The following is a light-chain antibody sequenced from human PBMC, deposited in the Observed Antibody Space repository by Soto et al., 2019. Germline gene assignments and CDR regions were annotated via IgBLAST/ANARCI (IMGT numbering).Light chain of an antibody. CDR3: QEYYSTPAWT. CDR2: WAS. V-gene: IGKV4-1*01. Sequence: DIVMTQSPDSLAVSLGERATINCKSSQSVLYRSNNKNYLAWYQQKPGQPPKLLIYWASTRESGVPDRFSGSGSGTDFTLTISSLQAEDVAVYYCQEYYSTPAWTFGQGTKV. J-gene: IGKJ1*01. CDR1: QSVLYRSNNKNY.